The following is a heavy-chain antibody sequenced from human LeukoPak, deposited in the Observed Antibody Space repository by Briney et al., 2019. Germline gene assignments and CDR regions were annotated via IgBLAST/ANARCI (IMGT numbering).Heavy chain of an antibody. D-gene: IGHD2-15*01. Sequence: ASVKVSCKASGYTFTGYYMHWVRQAPGQGLEWMGWINPNSGGTKYAQKFEGRVTMTRDTSISTAYMELSRLRSDDTAVYYCARQVGNGVVVAATHFDYWGQGTLVTVSS. V-gene: IGHV1-2*02. CDR2: INPNSGGT. CDR1: GYTFTGYY. J-gene: IGHJ4*02. CDR3: ARQVGNGVVVAATHFDY.